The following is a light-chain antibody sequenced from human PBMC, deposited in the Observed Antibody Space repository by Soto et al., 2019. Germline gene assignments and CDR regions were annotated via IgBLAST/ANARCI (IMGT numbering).Light chain of an antibody. CDR3: QQYNSDSWT. CDR2: DAS. Sequence: DIQMTQSPSTLSASVGDRVTITCRASQSLSSWLAWYQQKPGKAPKLLIYDASSFESGVPSRFSGSGSGTEFTLTISSLQPDDFSTYYFQQYNSDSWTFGQGTKGEIK. CDR1: QSLSSW. J-gene: IGKJ1*01. V-gene: IGKV1-5*01.